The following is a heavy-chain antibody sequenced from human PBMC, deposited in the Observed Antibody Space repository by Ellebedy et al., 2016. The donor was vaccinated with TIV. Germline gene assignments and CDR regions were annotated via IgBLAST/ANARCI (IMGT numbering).Heavy chain of an antibody. Sequence: SETLSLXXTVSGGSISSGGYYWSWIRQHPGKGLEWIGYIYYSGSTYYNPSLKSRVTISVDTSKNQFSLKLSSVTAADTAVYYCARGEESYYYYYGMDVWGQGTTVTVSS. CDR2: IYYSGST. J-gene: IGHJ6*02. CDR3: ARGEESYYYYYGMDV. CDR1: GGSISSGGYY. V-gene: IGHV4-31*03. D-gene: IGHD3-10*01.